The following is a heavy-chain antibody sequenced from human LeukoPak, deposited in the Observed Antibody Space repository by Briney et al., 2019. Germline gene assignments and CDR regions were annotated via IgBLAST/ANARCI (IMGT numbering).Heavy chain of an antibody. Sequence: SLRLSCAASGFTFSSYAMHWVRQAPGKGLEGVAVISYDGSNKYYADSVKGRFTISRDNSKNTLYLQMNSLRAEDTAVYYCASPTDDSSGYEEYFQHWGQGTLVTVSS. J-gene: IGHJ1*01. CDR2: ISYDGSNK. V-gene: IGHV3-30-3*01. CDR3: ASPTDDSSGYEEYFQH. CDR1: GFTFSSYA. D-gene: IGHD3-22*01.